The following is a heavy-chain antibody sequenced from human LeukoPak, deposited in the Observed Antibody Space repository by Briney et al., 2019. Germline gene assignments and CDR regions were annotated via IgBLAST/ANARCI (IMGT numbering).Heavy chain of an antibody. D-gene: IGHD3-3*01. CDR1: GYTFTSYD. CDR3: ARGKVQGIFGVVHNWFDP. Sequence: ASVKVSCKASGYTFTSYDINWVRQATGQGLEWMGWMNPNSGNTGYAQKFQGRVTITRNTSISTAYMELSSLRSEDTAVYYCARGKVQGIFGVVHNWFDPWGQGTLVTVSS. V-gene: IGHV1-8*03. J-gene: IGHJ5*02. CDR2: MNPNSGNT.